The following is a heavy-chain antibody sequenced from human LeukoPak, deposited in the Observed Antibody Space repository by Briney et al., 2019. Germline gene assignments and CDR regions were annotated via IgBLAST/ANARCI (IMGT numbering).Heavy chain of an antibody. Sequence: GGSLRLSCAASGFTFDGYAMHWVRHAPGKGLEWVSGISWNSGSIGYADSVKGRFTISRDNAKNSLYLQMNSLRAEDTALYYCAKAQDTAMALFDYWGQGTLVTVSS. CDR2: ISWNSGSI. V-gene: IGHV3-9*01. CDR3: AKAQDTAMALFDY. D-gene: IGHD5-18*01. CDR1: GFTFDGYA. J-gene: IGHJ4*02.